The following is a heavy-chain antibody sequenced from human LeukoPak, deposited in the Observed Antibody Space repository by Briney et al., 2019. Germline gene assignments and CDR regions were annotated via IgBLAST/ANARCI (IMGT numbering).Heavy chain of an antibody. CDR2: ISYSGYT. Sequence: SETLSLTCNVSGGSIRSYYWSWIRQPPGKGLEWIGFISYSGYTNYNPSLKSRVTISVDTSKNQFPLKLSSVTAADTAVYHCAREVPDSIGYYFDYWGQGTLVTVSS. CDR3: AREVPDSIGYYFDY. CDR1: GGSIRSYY. V-gene: IGHV4-59*01. J-gene: IGHJ4*02. D-gene: IGHD3-22*01.